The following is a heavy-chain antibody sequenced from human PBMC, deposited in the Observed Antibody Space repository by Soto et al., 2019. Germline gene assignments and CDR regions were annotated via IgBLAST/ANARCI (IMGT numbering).Heavy chain of an antibody. CDR1: GGSISSHY. D-gene: IGHD1-26*01. V-gene: IGHV4-59*08. Sequence: QVQLQESGPGLVKPSETLSLTCTVSGGSISSHYWSWIRQPPGKGLEWIGYIYYSGSTDYNPSLTRRVTLSVDTAKNQLSLALTCVTAADPAVYYCARPRGTTPAVWYFDRWGRGTLVTVST. CDR2: IYYSGST. CDR3: ARPRGTTPAVWYFDR. J-gene: IGHJ2*01.